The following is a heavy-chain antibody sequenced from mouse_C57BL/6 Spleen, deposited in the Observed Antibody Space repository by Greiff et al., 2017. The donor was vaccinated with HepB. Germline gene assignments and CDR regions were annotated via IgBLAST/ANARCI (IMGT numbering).Heavy chain of an antibody. CDR3: ARNYGSSYLYYFDY. Sequence: EVKLVESGGGLVKPGGSLKLSCAASGFTFSDYGMHWVRQAPEKGLEWVAYISSGSSTIYYADTVKGRFTISRDNAKNTLCLQMTSLRSEDTAMYYCARNYGSSYLYYFDYWGQGTTLTVSS. J-gene: IGHJ2*01. CDR1: GFTFSDYG. D-gene: IGHD1-1*01. CDR2: ISSGSSTI. V-gene: IGHV5-17*01.